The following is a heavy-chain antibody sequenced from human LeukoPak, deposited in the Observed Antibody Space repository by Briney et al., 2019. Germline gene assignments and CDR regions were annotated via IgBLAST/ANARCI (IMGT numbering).Heavy chain of an antibody. D-gene: IGHD4-17*01. V-gene: IGHV1-46*01. CDR1: GYTFTSYY. Sequence: GASVKVSCKASGYTFTSYYMHWVRQAPGQGLEWMGIINPSGGSTSYAQKFQGRLTMTRHTSTSTVYMELSSLRSEDTAVYYCATTGGDYLPLLFDYWGQGTLVTVSS. J-gene: IGHJ4*02. CDR2: INPSGGST. CDR3: ATTGGDYLPLLFDY.